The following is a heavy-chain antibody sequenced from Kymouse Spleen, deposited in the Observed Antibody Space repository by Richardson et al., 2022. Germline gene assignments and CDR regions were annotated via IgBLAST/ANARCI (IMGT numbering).Heavy chain of an antibody. CDR3: ARDRIAAAGTWFDP. Sequence: QVQLQESGPGLVKPSETLSLTCTVSGGSVSSGSYYWSWIRQPPGKGLEWIGYIYYSGSTNYNPSLKSRVTISVDTSKNQFSLKLSSVTAADTAVYYCARDRIAAAGTWFDPWGQGTLVTVSS. CDR2: IYYSGST. V-gene: IGHV4-61*01. J-gene: IGHJ5*02. CDR1: GGSVSSGSYY. D-gene: IGHD6-13*01.